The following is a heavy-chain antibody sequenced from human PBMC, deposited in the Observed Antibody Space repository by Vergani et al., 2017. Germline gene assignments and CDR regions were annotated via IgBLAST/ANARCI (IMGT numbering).Heavy chain of an antibody. CDR1: GYTFTCYA. D-gene: IGHD1-7*01. J-gene: IGHJ6*02. V-gene: IGHV1-3*01. CDR2: INAGNGNT. CDR3: ARXPKNWNYVAYYYYGMDV. Sequence: QVQLVQSGAEVKKPGASVKVSCKASGYTFTCYAMHWVRQAPGQRLEWMGWINAGNGNTKYSQKFQGRVTITRDTSASTAYMELSSLRSEDTAVYYCARXPKNWNYVAYYYYGMDVWGQGTTVTVSS.